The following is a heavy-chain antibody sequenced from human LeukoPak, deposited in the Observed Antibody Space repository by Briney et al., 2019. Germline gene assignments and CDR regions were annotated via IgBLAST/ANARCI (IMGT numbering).Heavy chain of an antibody. CDR2: IDYSGSA. V-gene: IGHV4-59*01. CDR1: GGSISSNY. CDR3: ARHLRGTPWY. Sequence: SETLSLTCTVSGGSISSNYWSWIRQPPGKGLEWIGYIDYSGSANYNPSLKSRVTISIDTSKNHFSLKLSSVTAADTAVYYCARHLRGTPWYWGQGTLVTVSS. D-gene: IGHD1-14*01. J-gene: IGHJ4*02.